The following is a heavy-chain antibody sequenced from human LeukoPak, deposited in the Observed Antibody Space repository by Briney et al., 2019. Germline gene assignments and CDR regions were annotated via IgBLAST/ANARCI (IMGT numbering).Heavy chain of an antibody. V-gene: IGHV3-23*01. D-gene: IGHD1-1*01. CDR1: GFTFSSYA. Sequence: GALRLSCAASGFTFSSYAMSWVRPAPGKGLEWVSAISGSGGSTYYADSVKGRFTISRDNSKNTLYLQMNSLRAEDTAVYYCAKVRTGTLGDFDYWGQGTLVTVSS. CDR3: AKVRTGTLGDFDY. J-gene: IGHJ4*02. CDR2: ISGSGGST.